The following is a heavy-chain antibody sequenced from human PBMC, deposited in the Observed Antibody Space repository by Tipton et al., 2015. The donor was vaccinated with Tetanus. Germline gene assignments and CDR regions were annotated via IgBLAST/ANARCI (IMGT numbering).Heavy chain of an antibody. Sequence: GSLRLSCAASGFTFSSYAMSWVRQTPGKGLEWVSGISGSDGNIYYADSVKGRFTISRDNSKNTLFLQMNSLRAEDTAVYYCAKRTITFDYWGQGTLVAVSS. D-gene: IGHD5-24*01. CDR1: GFTFSSYA. CDR2: ISGSDGNI. J-gene: IGHJ4*02. CDR3: AKRTITFDY. V-gene: IGHV3-23*01.